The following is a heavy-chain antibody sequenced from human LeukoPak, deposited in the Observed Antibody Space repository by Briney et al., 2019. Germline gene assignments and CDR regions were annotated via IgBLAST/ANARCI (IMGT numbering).Heavy chain of an antibody. CDR3: ARGEVTTSLSFDY. CDR1: GGSFSDYY. CDR2: ISGSGGST. J-gene: IGHJ4*02. V-gene: IGHV3-23*01. Sequence: PSETLSLTCAVYGGSFSDYYWTWIRQSPGKGLEWVSAISGSGGSTYYADSVKGRFTISRDNSKNTLYLQMNSLRAEDTAVYYCARGEVTTSLSFDYWGQGTLVTVSS. D-gene: IGHD4-17*01.